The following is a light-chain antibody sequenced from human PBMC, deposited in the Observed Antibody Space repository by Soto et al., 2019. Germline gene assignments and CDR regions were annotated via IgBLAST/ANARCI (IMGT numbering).Light chain of an antibody. V-gene: IGKV3-11*01. J-gene: IGKJ5*01. Sequence: EIVLTQSPATLSLSPGERATLSCRASQSIGSYLAWYPQKPGQAPRLLIYEASNRATGIPGRISGSGSGTDFTLTISSLEPEDFTVYYCQQRSRWPITFGQGTRLEIK. CDR1: QSIGSY. CDR2: EAS. CDR3: QQRSRWPIT.